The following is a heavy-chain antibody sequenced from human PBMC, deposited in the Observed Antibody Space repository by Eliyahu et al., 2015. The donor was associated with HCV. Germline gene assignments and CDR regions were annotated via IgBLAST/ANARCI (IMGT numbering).Heavy chain of an antibody. CDR2: IXSKTDGGTT. J-gene: IGHJ6*03. CDR1: GFTFSKAW. Sequence: EVQLVESGGGLVKPGGSLRLSCAASGFTFSKAWMSWXRQAPVKGLEWIGRIXSKTDGGTTDYAAPVKGRFTISRDDSKSTLYLQMNSLKTEDTAVYYCTTGAPGAFDYYLDVWGQGTTVTVSS. CDR3: TTGAPGAFDYYLDV. V-gene: IGHV3-15*01. D-gene: IGHD3-10*01.